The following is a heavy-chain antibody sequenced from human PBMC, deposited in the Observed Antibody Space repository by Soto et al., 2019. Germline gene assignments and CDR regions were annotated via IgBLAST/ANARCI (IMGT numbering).Heavy chain of an antibody. CDR3: AKGGSEMRVYNWFDP. D-gene: IGHD3-10*01. V-gene: IGHV3-23*01. CDR2: ISGSGDST. Sequence: PGGSLRLSCAASGFTFSSYAMTWVRQAPGKGLQWVSAISGSGDSTYYADSVKGRFTISRDNSKNTLYLQMNSLRAEDTAVYYCAKGGSEMRVYNWFDPWGQGILVTVSS. J-gene: IGHJ5*02. CDR1: GFTFSSYA.